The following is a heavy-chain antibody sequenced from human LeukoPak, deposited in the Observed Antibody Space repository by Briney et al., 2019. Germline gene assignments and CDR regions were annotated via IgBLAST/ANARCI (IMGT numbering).Heavy chain of an antibody. D-gene: IGHD4-17*01. Sequence: PSETLSLTCTVSGGSISSGGYYWSWIRQPAGKGLEWIGRIYNSGSTNYNPSLKSRVTISVDTSKNQFSLKLSSVTAADTAVYYCARGAYGDLDYWGQGTLVTVSS. V-gene: IGHV4-61*10. CDR3: ARGAYGDLDY. CDR1: GGSISSGGYY. CDR2: IYNSGST. J-gene: IGHJ4*02.